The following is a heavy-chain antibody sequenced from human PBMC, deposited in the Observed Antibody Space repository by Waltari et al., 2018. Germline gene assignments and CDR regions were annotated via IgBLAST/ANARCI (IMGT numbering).Heavy chain of an antibody. J-gene: IGHJ3*02. Sequence: QVQLQESGPGLVKPSETLSLTCTVSGGSISSYYWSWIRQPPGKGLAWIGYIYYSGSTNYNPSLKSRVTISVDTSKNQFSLKLSSVTAADTAVYYCARGHYDFWSGYYGNDAFDIWGQGTMVTVSS. V-gene: IGHV4-59*01. D-gene: IGHD3-3*01. CDR2: IYYSGST. CDR1: GGSISSYY. CDR3: ARGHYDFWSGYYGNDAFDI.